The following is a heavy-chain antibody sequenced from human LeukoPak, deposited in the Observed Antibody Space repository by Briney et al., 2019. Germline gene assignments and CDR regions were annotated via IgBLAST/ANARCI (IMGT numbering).Heavy chain of an antibody. D-gene: IGHD5-18*01. CDR2: INHSGST. J-gene: IGHJ4*02. Sequence: SETLSLTCAVYGGSFSGYYWSWTRQPPGKGLEWIGEINHSGSTNYNPSLKSRVTISVDTSKNQFSLKLSSVTAADTAVYYCARGRSGYSYGYVANYWGQGTLVTVSS. CDR1: GGSFSGYY. V-gene: IGHV4-34*01. CDR3: ARGRSGYSYGYVANY.